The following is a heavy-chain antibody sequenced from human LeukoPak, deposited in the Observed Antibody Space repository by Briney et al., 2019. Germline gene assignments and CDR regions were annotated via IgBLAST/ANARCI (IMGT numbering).Heavy chain of an antibody. D-gene: IGHD6-19*01. Sequence: GGSLRLPCAASGFTFGSYAMHWVRQAPGKGLEWVSVISYDGSNKYYADSVKGRFTISRDNFKNTLYVQMNSLRAEDTAVYYCARVGGSSGWNLGWFDPWGQGTLVTVSS. CDR3: ARVGGSSGWNLGWFDP. CDR2: ISYDGSNK. CDR1: GFTFGSYA. J-gene: IGHJ5*02. V-gene: IGHV3-30-3*01.